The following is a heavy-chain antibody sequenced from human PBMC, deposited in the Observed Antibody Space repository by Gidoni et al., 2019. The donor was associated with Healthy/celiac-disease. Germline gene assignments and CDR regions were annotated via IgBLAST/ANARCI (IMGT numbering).Heavy chain of an antibody. J-gene: IGHJ4*02. Sequence: EVQLVESGGGLVKPGGSLRLSCAASGFTFSRYSMTWVRQAPGKGLEWVSSISSDAIYIYYADSVKGRFTISRDNAKNSLYLQMNSLRAEDTAVYFCARDSSGYYPEGILDYWGQGTLVTVPS. D-gene: IGHD3-22*01. CDR1: GFTFSRYS. CDR3: ARDSSGYYPEGILDY. CDR2: ISSDAIYI. V-gene: IGHV3-21*01.